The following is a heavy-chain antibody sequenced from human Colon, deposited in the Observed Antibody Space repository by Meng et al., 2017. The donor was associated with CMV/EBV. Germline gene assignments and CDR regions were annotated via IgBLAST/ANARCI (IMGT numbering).Heavy chain of an antibody. CDR3: ARIAARRPNYYYYYGLDV. J-gene: IGHJ6*02. V-gene: IGHV3-9*01. Sequence: SLRLSCVASGFTFDDYVLQWVRQSPGKGLEWVSSITWNSAWIDYADSVKGRFTVSRDNARKSVFLEMNSLRVEDTALYYCARIAARRPNYYYYYGLDVWGQGTTVTVSS. D-gene: IGHD6-6*01. CDR1: GFTFDDYV. CDR2: ITWNSAWI.